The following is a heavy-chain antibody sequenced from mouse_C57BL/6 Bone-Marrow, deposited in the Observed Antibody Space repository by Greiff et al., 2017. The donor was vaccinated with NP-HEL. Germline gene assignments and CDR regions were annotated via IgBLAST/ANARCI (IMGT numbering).Heavy chain of an antibody. CDR2: ISDGGSYT. J-gene: IGHJ2*01. CDR3: ARDRRITTVVSRGDY. D-gene: IGHD1-1*01. Sequence: EVQLVESGGGLVKPGGSLKLSCAASGFTFSSYAMSWVRQTPEKRLEWVATISDGGSYTYYPDNVKGRFTICRDNAKNNLYLQMSHLKSEDTAMYYCARDRRITTVVSRGDYWGQGTTLTVSS. V-gene: IGHV5-4*01. CDR1: GFTFSSYA.